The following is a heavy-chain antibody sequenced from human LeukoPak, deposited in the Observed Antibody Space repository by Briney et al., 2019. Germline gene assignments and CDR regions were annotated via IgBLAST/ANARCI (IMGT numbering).Heavy chain of an antibody. J-gene: IGHJ3*02. Sequence: PSETLSLTCTVSGGSISTSNYYWGWIRQPPGKGLEWIGNIFYSGSTYYSPSLRSRVTISLDTSRNQFSLKLNSVTAADTAVYYCAKDVSSAMKERELPNDAFDIWGQGTMVTVSS. V-gene: IGHV4-39*07. CDR1: GGSISTSNYY. D-gene: IGHD1-26*01. CDR2: IFYSGST. CDR3: AKDVSSAMKERELPNDAFDI.